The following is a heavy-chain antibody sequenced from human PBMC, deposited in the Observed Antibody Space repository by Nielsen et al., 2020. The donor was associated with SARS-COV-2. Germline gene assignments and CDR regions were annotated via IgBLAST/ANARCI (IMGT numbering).Heavy chain of an antibody. V-gene: IGHV4-39*01. J-gene: IGHJ2*01. CDR2: IYHTGIP. CDR3: ARRNYYDSGDQDWYFDL. Sequence: SETLSLTCTVSGGSMSGATHYWAWIRQSPMKGLEWIGSIYHTGIPYYNPSFSSRVTISADTSKNQFSLKLHSVTAADTAVYFCARRNYYDSGDQDWYFDLWGRGTLVTVSS. D-gene: IGHD3-10*01. CDR1: GGSMSGATHY.